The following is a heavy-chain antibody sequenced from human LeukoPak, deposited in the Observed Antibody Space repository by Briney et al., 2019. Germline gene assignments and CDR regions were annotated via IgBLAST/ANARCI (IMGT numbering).Heavy chain of an antibody. CDR2: INGDGSTT. CDR3: ATGNYYDSRGYYTFGH. CDR1: GFTFSRYW. D-gene: IGHD3-22*01. V-gene: IGHV3-74*01. Sequence: GGSLRLSCAASGFTFSRYWMHWVRQAPGKGLVWVSRINGDGSTTSYADSVKGGSTISRDNAKNTLYLQMNSLRAEDTAVYCCATGNYYDSRGYYTFGHWGQGTLVTVSS. J-gene: IGHJ1*01.